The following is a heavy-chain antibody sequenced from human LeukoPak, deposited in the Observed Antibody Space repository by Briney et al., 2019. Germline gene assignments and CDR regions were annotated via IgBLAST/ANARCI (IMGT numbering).Heavy chain of an antibody. D-gene: IGHD5-24*01. J-gene: IGHJ4*02. Sequence: SETLSPTCTVSGGSISSSSYYWSWIRQPAGKGLEWIGRIYTSGSTNYNPSLKSRVTISVDTSKNQFSLKLSSVTAADTAVYYCARAKRWLPFDYWGQGTLVTVSS. CDR2: IYTSGST. CDR1: GGSISSSSYY. V-gene: IGHV4-61*02. CDR3: ARAKRWLPFDY.